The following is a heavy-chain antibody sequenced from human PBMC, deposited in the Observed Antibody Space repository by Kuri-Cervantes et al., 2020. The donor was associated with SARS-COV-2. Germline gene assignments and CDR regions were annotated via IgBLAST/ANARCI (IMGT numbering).Heavy chain of an antibody. CDR1: GGSISSRDYC. Sequence: SETLSLTCTVSGGSISSRDYCWSWIRQPPGKGLEWIGYIYYSGSTYYNPSLKSRVTISVDTSKNQFSLKLSSVTAADTAVYYCARDRGPDGFDIWGQGTMVTVSS. CDR2: IYYSGST. D-gene: IGHD3-10*01. CDR3: ARDRGPDGFDI. J-gene: IGHJ3*02. V-gene: IGHV4-30-4*08.